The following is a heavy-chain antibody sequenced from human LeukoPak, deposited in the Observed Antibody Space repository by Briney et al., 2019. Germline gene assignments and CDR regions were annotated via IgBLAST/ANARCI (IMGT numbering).Heavy chain of an antibody. Sequence: PSETLFLTCAVYGGSFSGYYWSWIRQPPGKGLEWIGEINHSGSTNYNPSLKSRVTISVDTSKNQFSLKLSSVTAADTAVYYCARNLMLDSSGYDAFDIWGQGTMVTVSS. D-gene: IGHD3-22*01. CDR2: INHSGST. CDR1: GGSFSGYY. CDR3: ARNLMLDSSGYDAFDI. V-gene: IGHV4-34*01. J-gene: IGHJ3*02.